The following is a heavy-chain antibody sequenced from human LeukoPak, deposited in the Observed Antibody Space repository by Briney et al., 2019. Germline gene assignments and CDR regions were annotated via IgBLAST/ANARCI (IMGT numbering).Heavy chain of an antibody. Sequence: DTLKVTCKASGDTFTSYGISWVRQAPGQGLEWMGWINAYTGNTNYAKKLKGRVNMTTDTNTSTAYMELRSLRSDATAVYYCASGRGPRNDYWGQGTLVTVSS. CDR3: ASGRGPRNDY. V-gene: IGHV1-18*01. D-gene: IGHD2-15*01. J-gene: IGHJ4*02. CDR1: GDTFTSYG. CDR2: INAYTGNT.